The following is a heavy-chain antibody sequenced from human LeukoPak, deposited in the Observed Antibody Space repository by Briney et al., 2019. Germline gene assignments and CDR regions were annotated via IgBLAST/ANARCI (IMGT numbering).Heavy chain of an antibody. V-gene: IGHV3-23*01. J-gene: IGHJ4*02. CDR3: AKDGVITMVRGANFDY. Sequence: GGSLRLSCAASGFTSSSYAMSWVRQAPAKGLEWVSAISGSGGSTYYADSVKGRFTTSRDNSNNTLYLQMNSLRAEDTAVYYCAKDGVITMVRGANFDYWGQGTLVTVSS. D-gene: IGHD3-10*01. CDR1: GFTSSSYA. CDR2: ISGSGGST.